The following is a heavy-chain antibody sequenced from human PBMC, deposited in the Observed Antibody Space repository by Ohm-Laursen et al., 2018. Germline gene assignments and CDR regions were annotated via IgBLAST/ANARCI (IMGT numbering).Heavy chain of an antibody. D-gene: IGHD2-15*01. CDR1: GYTFTSYG. CDR3: ARGGYCSGGSCYRYYYYGMDV. CDR2: ISAYNGNT. J-gene: IGHJ6*02. Sequence: SSVKVSCKASGYTFTSYGISWVRQAPGQGLEWMGWISAYNGNTNNAQKLQGRVTMTTDTSTSTAYMELRSLRSDDTAVYYCARGGYCSGGSCYRYYYYGMDVWGQGTTVTVSS. V-gene: IGHV1-18*01.